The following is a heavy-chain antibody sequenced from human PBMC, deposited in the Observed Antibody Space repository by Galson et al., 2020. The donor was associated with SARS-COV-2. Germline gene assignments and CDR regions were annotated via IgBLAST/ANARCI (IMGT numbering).Heavy chain of an antibody. CDR1: GYTLLELS. Sequence: ASVTVSCNVSGYTLLELSIHWVRQAPGKGPEWMGGFVPEDGEPTYDQKLRARVTMTEDTSTDTAYMELSSLRSDDTTVYYCTAAQEEDYNERGTYCPHFQHWGQGTLVTVSS. J-gene: IGHJ1*01. CDR2: FVPEDGEP. CDR3: TAAQEEDYNERGTYCPHFQH. D-gene: IGHD3-10*01. V-gene: IGHV1-24*01.